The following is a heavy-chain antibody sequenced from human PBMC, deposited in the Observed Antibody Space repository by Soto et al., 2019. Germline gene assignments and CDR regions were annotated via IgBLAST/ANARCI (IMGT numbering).Heavy chain of an antibody. D-gene: IGHD2-15*01. CDR2: ISSSSSYT. J-gene: IGHJ5*02. CDR1: GFTFSDYY. V-gene: IGHV3-11*06. Sequence: XGSLRLSCSASGFTFSDYYMSWIRQAPGKGLEWVSYISSSSSYTNYADSVKGRFTISRDNAKNSLYLQMNSLRAEDTAVYYCARMGVAARYNWFDHWGQGTLVTVSS. CDR3: ARMGVAARYNWFDH.